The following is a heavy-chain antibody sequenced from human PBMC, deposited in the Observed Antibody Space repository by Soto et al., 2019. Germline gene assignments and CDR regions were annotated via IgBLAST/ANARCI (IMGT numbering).Heavy chain of an antibody. D-gene: IGHD2-15*01. CDR3: ARGPGEVVAATVGLYYFDY. V-gene: IGHV3-21*01. CDR2: ISSSSSYI. J-gene: IGHJ4*02. CDR1: GFTFSSYS. Sequence: PGGSLRLSCAASGFTFSSYSMDWVRQAPGKGLEWVSSISSSSSYIYYADSVKGRFTISRDNAKNSLYLQMNSLRAEDTAVYYCARGPGEVVAATVGLYYFDYWGQGTLVTVSS.